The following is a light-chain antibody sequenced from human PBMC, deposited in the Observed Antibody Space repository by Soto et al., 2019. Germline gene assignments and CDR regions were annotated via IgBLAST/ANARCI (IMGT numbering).Light chain of an antibody. J-gene: IGKJ3*01. Sequence: ELVMTQSPATLSVSRGERATLSGRASQSVNSNYLAWYQQQPSQAHSLLIYGISKRATDIPDRFSGSGSGTEFTPTISSLQPEDFAVYYCQQYGSSPTFTFGPGTKVDIK. CDR2: GIS. V-gene: IGKV3-20*01. CDR1: QSVNSNY. CDR3: QQYGSSPTFT.